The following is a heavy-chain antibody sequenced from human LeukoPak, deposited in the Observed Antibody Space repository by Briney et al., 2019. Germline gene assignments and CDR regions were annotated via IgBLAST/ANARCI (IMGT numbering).Heavy chain of an antibody. D-gene: IGHD2-21*01. CDR1: GGSISSSSYY. J-gene: IGHJ5*02. Sequence: PSETLSLTCTVSGGSISSSSYYWGWIRQPPGKGLEWIGSIYYSGSTYYNPSLKSRVTISVDTSKNQFSLKLSSVTAADTAVYYCARLGLSDWSWFDPWGQGTLVTVSS. CDR3: ARLGLSDWSWFDP. V-gene: IGHV4-39*01. CDR2: IYYSGST.